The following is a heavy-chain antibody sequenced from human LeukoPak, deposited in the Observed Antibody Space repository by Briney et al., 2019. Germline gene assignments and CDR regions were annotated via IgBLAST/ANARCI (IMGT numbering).Heavy chain of an antibody. D-gene: IGHD3-16*01. V-gene: IGHV1-2*02. J-gene: IGHJ4*02. CDR3: ARGGSTVYSNAFGDFDF. Sequence: ASVKVSCKASGYTFIGYYIHWVRQATGQGLEWMGWINPISGGTNYAQRFQGRVAMTRDTSISTAFMELSRLRYDDTAVYYCARGGSTVYSNAFGDFDFWGQGPLVTVSS. CDR1: GYTFIGYY. CDR2: INPISGGT.